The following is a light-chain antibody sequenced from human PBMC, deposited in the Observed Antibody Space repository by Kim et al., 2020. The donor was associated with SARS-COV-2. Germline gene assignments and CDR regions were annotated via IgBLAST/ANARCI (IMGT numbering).Light chain of an antibody. CDR2: GAS. V-gene: IGKV3-15*01. CDR1: QGVSSN. CDR3: QQYNNWPPVT. J-gene: IGKJ5*01. Sequence: PGDRATLSCRASQGVSSNLAWFQQKPGQAPRLLIYGASARATGVPARFSGTGSGTEFTLTISSLQSEDFAVYYCQQYNNWPPVTFGQGTRLEIK.